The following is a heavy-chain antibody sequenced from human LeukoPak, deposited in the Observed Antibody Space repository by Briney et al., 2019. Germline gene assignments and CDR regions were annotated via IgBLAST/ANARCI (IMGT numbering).Heavy chain of an antibody. D-gene: IGHD1-1*01. Sequence: ASVKVSCKASGYTSTSYGISWVRQAPGQGLEWMGWISAYNGNTNYAQKLQGRVTMTTDTSTSTAYMELRSLRPDDTAVYYCARDGAGTTFYYYYGMDVWGQGTTVTVSS. V-gene: IGHV1-18*01. J-gene: IGHJ6*02. CDR3: ARDGAGTTFYYYYGMDV. CDR2: ISAYNGNT. CDR1: GYTSTSYG.